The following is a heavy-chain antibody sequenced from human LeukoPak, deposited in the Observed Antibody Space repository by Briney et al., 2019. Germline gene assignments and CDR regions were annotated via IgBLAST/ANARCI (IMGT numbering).Heavy chain of an antibody. Sequence: SETLSPTCTVSGGSISSSSYYWGWIRQPPGKGLEWIGSIYYSGSTYYNPSLKSRVTISVDTSKNQFSLKLSSVTAADTAVYYCARFIVVVPADPWGQGTLVTVSS. CDR3: ARFIVVVPADP. D-gene: IGHD2-2*01. CDR2: IYYSGST. J-gene: IGHJ5*02. V-gene: IGHV4-39*01. CDR1: GGSISSSSYY.